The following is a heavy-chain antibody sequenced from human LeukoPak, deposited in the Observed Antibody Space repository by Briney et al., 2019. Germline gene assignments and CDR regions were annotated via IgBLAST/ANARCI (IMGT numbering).Heavy chain of an antibody. CDR3: AKAGGDFWSGSSYYFDY. CDR2: ISYDGSNK. D-gene: IGHD3-3*01. J-gene: IGHJ4*02. V-gene: IGHV3-30*18. CDR1: GFTFSSYG. Sequence: GGSLRLSCAASGFTFSSYGMHWVRQAPGKGLEWVEVISYDGSNKYYADSVKGRFTISRDNSKNTLYLQMNSLRAEDTAVYYCAKAGGDFWSGSSYYFDYWGQGTLVTVSS.